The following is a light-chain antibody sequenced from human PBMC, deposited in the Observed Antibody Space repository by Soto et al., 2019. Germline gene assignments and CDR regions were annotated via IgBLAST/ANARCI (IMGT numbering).Light chain of an antibody. Sequence: EIVLTQSPATLYLSPGERATLSCRASQSISRYLAWYQQKPGQAPRLLIHDASNRATGIPARFSGSGSETDFTLTISSLEPEDFAVYYCQQRLSWPPLTVGGGTKVENK. CDR3: QQRLSWPPLT. CDR2: DAS. J-gene: IGKJ4*01. V-gene: IGKV3-11*01. CDR1: QSISRY.